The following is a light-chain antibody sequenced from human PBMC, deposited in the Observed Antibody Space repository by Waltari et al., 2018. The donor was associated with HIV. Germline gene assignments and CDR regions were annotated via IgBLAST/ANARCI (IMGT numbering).Light chain of an antibody. CDR2: DVS. CDR3: SSYTSSSMGWV. Sequence: QSALTQPASVSGSPGQSITISCTGTSSDVGGYNYVSWYQQHPGKAPKLMIYDVSKRPSGVSNRFSGSKSGNTASLTISGLQAEDEADYYCSSYTSSSMGWVFGGGTKLTVL. J-gene: IGLJ3*02. V-gene: IGLV2-14*01. CDR1: SSDVGGYNY.